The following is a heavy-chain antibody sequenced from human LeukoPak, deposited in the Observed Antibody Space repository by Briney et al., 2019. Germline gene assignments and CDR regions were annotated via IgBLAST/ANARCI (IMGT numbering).Heavy chain of an antibody. CDR2: IYPRDSDT. J-gene: IGHJ4*02. D-gene: IGHD3-10*01. V-gene: IGHV5-51*01. CDR3: ARHSDVIGAI. CDR1: GYTFTHQW. Sequence: RGESLKISCKASGYTFTHQWIGWVRQKSGSGLEWMGIIYPRDSDTRYSPSFQGHVSISADTSINTAYLEWSRLEASDTAIYYCARHSDVIGAIWGQGTLVTVFS.